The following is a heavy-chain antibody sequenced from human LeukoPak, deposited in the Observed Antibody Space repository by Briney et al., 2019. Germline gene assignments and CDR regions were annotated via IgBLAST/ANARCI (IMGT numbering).Heavy chain of an antibody. CDR3: ARDLYLTGYYWYNWFDP. J-gene: IGHJ5*02. V-gene: IGHV3-23*01. D-gene: IGHD3-9*01. Sequence: GGSLRLSCAASGFTFSSYAMSWVRQAPGKGLEWVSAISGSGGSTYYADSVKGRFTISRDNSKNTLYLQMNSLRAEDTAVYYCARDLYLTGYYWYNWFDPWGQGTLVTVSS. CDR2: ISGSGGST. CDR1: GFTFSSYA.